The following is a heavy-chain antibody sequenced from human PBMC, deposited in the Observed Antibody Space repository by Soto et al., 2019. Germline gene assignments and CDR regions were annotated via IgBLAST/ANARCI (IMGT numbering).Heavy chain of an antibody. CDR1: GYRFTSYW. V-gene: IGHV5-51*01. D-gene: IGHD1-26*01. Sequence: PGESLKISCKGSGYRFTSYWIGWVRQMPGKGLEWMGIIYPGDSDTRYSPSFQGQVTISADKSISTAYLQWSSLKASDTAMYYCARTSGSYNPYYYYGMDVWGQGTTVTVSS. CDR2: IYPGDSDT. J-gene: IGHJ6*02. CDR3: ARTSGSYNPYYYYGMDV.